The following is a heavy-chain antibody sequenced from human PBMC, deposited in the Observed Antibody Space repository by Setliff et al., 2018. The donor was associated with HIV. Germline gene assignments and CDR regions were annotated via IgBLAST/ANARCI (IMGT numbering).Heavy chain of an antibody. D-gene: IGHD4-17*01. J-gene: IGHJ3*02. CDR1: GFTFSNYA. V-gene: IGHV3-23*01. Sequence: GGSLRLSCAASGFTFSNYAMSWVRQAPGKGLEWVSTISSSGGATYYADSVKGRFTISRDNSKNTLYLQMNSLRVEDTAVYYCAKDKGVTTPAFDIWGQGTMVTVS. CDR2: ISSSGGAT. CDR3: AKDKGVTTPAFDI.